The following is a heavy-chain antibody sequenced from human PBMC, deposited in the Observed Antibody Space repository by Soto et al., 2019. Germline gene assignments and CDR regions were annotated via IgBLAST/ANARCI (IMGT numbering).Heavy chain of an antibody. D-gene: IGHD3-10*01. CDR3: ARWSGVGVAGMDV. J-gene: IGHJ6*02. V-gene: IGHV4-30-4*01. CDR1: GDSINSGDYY. CDR2: SFSSGIT. Sequence: QVQLQESGPRLVKPLQTLSLTCTVSGDSINSGDYYWSWIRQPPGRGLEWVGYSFSSGITDYNPSLKSRMTISMDTSKTQFSLRLTSVTAADTAVYFCARWSGVGVAGMDVWGQGTTVSVSS.